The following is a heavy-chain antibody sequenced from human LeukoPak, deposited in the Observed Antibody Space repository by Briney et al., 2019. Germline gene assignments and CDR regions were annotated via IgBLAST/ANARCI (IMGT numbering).Heavy chain of an antibody. CDR2: IYYSGST. CDR1: GGSISSYY. J-gene: IGHJ4*02. D-gene: IGHD3-10*01. V-gene: IGHV4-59*12. Sequence: SETLSLTCTVSGGSISSYYWSWIRQPPGKGLEWIGYIYYSGSTNYNPSLKSRVTISVDTSKNQFSLKLSSVTAADTAVYYCARVRGFSYGSGRPFDYWGQGTLVTVSS. CDR3: ARVRGFSYGSGRPFDY.